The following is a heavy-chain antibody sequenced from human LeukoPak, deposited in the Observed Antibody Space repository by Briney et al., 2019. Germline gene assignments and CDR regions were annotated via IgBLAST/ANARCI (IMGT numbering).Heavy chain of an antibody. CDR1: GFTFSSYS. J-gene: IGHJ4*02. CDR2: ISSSSSTI. D-gene: IGHD3-22*01. CDR3: AREGSNYYDSSGYDRGYFDY. Sequence: PRGSLRLSCAASGFTFSSYSMNWVRQAPGKGLEWVSYISSSSSTIYYADSVKGRFTISRDNAKNSLYLQMNSLRAEDTAVYYCAREGSNYYDSSGYDRGYFDYWGQGTLVTVSS. V-gene: IGHV3-48*01.